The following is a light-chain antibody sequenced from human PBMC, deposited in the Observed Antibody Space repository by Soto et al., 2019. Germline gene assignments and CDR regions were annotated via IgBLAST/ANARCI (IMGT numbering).Light chain of an antibody. CDR1: IRHVGSYNL. CDR2: EGS. Sequence: QSLLTQPASVSGSPGQSITISCTRTIRHVGSYNLVSWYQQHPGKAPKLMIYEGSKRPSGVSNRFSGSKSGNTASLTISGLQAEDEADYYCCSYAGSSTYVFGTGTKVTVL. J-gene: IGLJ1*01. V-gene: IGLV2-23*01. CDR3: CSYAGSSTYV.